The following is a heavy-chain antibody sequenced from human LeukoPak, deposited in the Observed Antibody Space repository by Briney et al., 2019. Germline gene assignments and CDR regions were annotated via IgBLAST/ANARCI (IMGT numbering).Heavy chain of an antibody. D-gene: IGHD1-26*01. CDR2: INPNSGGT. Sequence: ASVKVSCKASGYTFTGYYMHWVRQAPGQGREWMGWINPNSGGTNYAQKFQGRVTMTRDTSISTAYMELSRLRSDDTAVYYCARDYGEVGATGWETFDYWGQGILVTVSS. CDR3: ARDYGEVGATGWETFDY. J-gene: IGHJ4*02. CDR1: GYTFTGYY. V-gene: IGHV1-2*02.